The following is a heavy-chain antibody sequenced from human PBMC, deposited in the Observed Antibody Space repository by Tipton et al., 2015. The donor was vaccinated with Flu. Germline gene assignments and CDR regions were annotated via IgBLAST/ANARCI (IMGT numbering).Heavy chain of an antibody. Sequence: TLSLTCTVSGGSINNYFWTWMRQSDGKGLEWIGRIYSTGEVGYNPSLKSRVTMSVDTSKNQFSLELSSVTAADTAVYFCARGLRGGTAAGGYENWFDPWGQGSLVTVSS. CDR1: GGSINNYF. V-gene: IGHV4-4*07. J-gene: IGHJ5*02. CDR2: IYSTGEV. D-gene: IGHD6-13*01. CDR3: ARGLRGGTAAGGYENWFDP.